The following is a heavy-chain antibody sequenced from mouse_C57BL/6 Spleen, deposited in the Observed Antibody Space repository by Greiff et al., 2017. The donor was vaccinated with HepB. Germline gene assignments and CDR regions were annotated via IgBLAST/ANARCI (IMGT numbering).Heavy chain of an antibody. Sequence: QVQLKESGAELVKPGASVKISCKASGYAFSSYWMNWVKQRPGKGLEWIGQIYPGDGDTNYNGKFKGKATLTADKSSSTAYMQLSSLTSEDSAVYFCAIPYYGSSYGYFDYWGQSTTLTVSS. CDR3: AIPYYGSSYGYFDY. D-gene: IGHD1-1*01. V-gene: IGHV1-80*01. CDR1: GYAFSSYW. CDR2: IYPGDGDT. J-gene: IGHJ2*01.